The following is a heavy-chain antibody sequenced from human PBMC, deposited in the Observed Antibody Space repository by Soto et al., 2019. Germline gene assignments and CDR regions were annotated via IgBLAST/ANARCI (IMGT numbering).Heavy chain of an antibody. CDR3: ARAAYYYDSSGYYHYFDY. D-gene: IGHD3-22*01. CDR1: GFTFSSYG. Sequence: PGGSLRLSCAASGFTFSSYGTHWVRQAPGKGLEWVAVIWYDGSNKYYADSVKGRFTISRDNSKNTLYLQMNSLRAEDTAVYYCARAAYYYDSSGYYHYFDYWGQGTLVTVSS. V-gene: IGHV3-33*01. J-gene: IGHJ4*02. CDR2: IWYDGSNK.